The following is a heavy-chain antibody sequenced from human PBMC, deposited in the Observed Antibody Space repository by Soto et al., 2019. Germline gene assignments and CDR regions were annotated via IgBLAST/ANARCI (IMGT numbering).Heavy chain of an antibody. CDR3: ASRYYYDSRFDY. CDR1: GGSFSGYY. D-gene: IGHD3-22*01. V-gene: IGHV4-34*01. J-gene: IGHJ4*02. Sequence: QVQLQQWGAGLLKPSETLSLTCAVYGGSFSGYYWSWIRQPPGKGLEWIGEINHSGSTNYNPSLKSRVTISVDTSKNQFSLKLSSVTAADTAVYYCASRYYYDSRFDYWGQGTLVTVSS. CDR2: INHSGST.